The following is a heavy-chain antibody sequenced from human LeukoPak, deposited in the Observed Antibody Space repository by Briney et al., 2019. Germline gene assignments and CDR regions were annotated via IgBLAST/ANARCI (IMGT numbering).Heavy chain of an antibody. CDR3: ARPRVSSWYWGNSNWFDP. V-gene: IGHV4-34*01. J-gene: IGHJ5*02. CDR1: GGSFSGYY. D-gene: IGHD6-13*01. CDR2: INQSGTT. Sequence: PSETMSLTCAVYGGSFSGYYWRWIRQPPGKGVEWIGEINQSGTTNYNPPLKTRLPISVAPSKTPFSLTLTSLTAADTAVYYCARPRVSSWYWGNSNWFDPWGQGTLVTVSS.